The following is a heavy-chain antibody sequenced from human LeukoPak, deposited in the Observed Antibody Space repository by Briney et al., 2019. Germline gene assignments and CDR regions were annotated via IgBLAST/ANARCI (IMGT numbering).Heavy chain of an antibody. V-gene: IGHV3-30*02. D-gene: IGHD2-2*01. CDR3: AKGGDIVVAPRQPYYFDY. CDR1: GFTFSNYG. J-gene: IGHJ4*02. Sequence: PGRSLRLSCAASGFTFSNYGMHWVRQAPGKGLEWVAFIRYDGSNKYYVDSVKGRFTISRDNSKNTMYLQMNSLRAEDTAVYYCAKGGDIVVAPRQPYYFDYWGQGTLVTVSS. CDR2: IRYDGSNK.